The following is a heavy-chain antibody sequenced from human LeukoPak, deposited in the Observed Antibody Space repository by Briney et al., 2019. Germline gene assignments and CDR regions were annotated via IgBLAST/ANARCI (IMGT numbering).Heavy chain of an antibody. CDR1: GFTFSSYA. CDR2: ISYDGSNK. V-gene: IGHV3-30-3*01. J-gene: IGHJ4*02. D-gene: IGHD5-24*01. CDR3: ARGGGWLQFLNGAFDI. Sequence: GRSLRLSCAASGFTFSSYAMHWVRQAPGKGLEWVAVISYDGSNKYYADSVKGRSTISRDNSKNTLYLQMNSLRAEDTAVYYCARGGGWLQFLNGAFDIWGQGTLVTVSS.